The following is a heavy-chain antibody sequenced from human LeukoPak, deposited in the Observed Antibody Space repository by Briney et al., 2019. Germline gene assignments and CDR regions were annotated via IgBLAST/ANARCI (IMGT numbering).Heavy chain of an antibody. J-gene: IGHJ4*02. V-gene: IGHV3-33*01. D-gene: IGHD1-20*01. CDR2: IWYDGSEK. CDR3: ARDPPFIIGTTFFDY. Sequence: GGSLRLSCAASGFTFSSYGMHWVRQAPGKGLEWMAVIWYDGSEKYYADSVKGRVTISRDNSKNTLYLQMNSLRAEDTAVYYCARDPPFIIGTTFFDYWGQGTLVTVSS. CDR1: GFTFSSYG.